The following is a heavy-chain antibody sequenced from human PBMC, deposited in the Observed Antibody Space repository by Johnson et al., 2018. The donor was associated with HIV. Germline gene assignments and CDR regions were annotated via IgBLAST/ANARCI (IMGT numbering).Heavy chain of an antibody. CDR2: ISSSGTPK. CDR1: GFSVNSNY. CDR3: ARETDGHLRHFDWLLSRGDAFDI. J-gene: IGHJ3*02. Sequence: QVQLVESGGGLVQPGGSLRLSCAASGFSVNSNYMTWIRQAPGKGLEWVSSISSSGTPKYYADSVKGRFTISRDNGKNSLYLQMNSLRVEDTALYYCARETDGHLRHFDWLLSRGDAFDIWGQGTMVTVSS. D-gene: IGHD3-9*01. V-gene: IGHV3-11*04.